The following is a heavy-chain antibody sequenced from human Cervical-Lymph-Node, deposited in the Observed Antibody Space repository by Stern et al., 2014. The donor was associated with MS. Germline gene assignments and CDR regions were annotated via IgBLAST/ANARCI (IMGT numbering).Heavy chain of an antibody. Sequence: QVQLGQSGAEVKKPGSSVKVSCTVSGATFSTNGISWVRQGPGQGLEWMGSIVPSFEKSNYAQKFRGRVSITADESTNTAYMELTSLTSEDTGVYYCAREHHGGNFAAWGQGTLVTVSS. CDR3: AREHHGGNFAA. J-gene: IGHJ5*02. CDR1: GATFSTNG. D-gene: IGHD4-23*01. V-gene: IGHV1-69*01. CDR2: IVPSFEKS.